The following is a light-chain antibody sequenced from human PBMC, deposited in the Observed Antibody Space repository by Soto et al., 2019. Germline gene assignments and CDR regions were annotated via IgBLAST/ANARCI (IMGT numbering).Light chain of an antibody. CDR3: QQHDNTART. V-gene: IGKV3-20*01. CDR2: GAS. J-gene: IGKJ1*01. Sequence: ETVLTQSPYTLSLSPGERATLSCRASQSFSHSYLAWYQQKPGQAPRLLIYGASSRATGISDRISGGGAATTDSPLIISLEPEDFAVNYCQQHDNTARTFGQGTKVDIK. CDR1: QSFSHSY.